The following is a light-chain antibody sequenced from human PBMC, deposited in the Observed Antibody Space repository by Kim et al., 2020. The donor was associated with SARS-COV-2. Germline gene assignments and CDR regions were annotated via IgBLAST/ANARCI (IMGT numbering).Light chain of an antibody. Sequence: SASVGDRVTITYRASQNINTWLAWYQQKPGKAPNLLIFDASSLRTGVPSRFSGDGSETEFTLTISSLQPDDFATYYCQQYNSFSTFGQGTKVDIK. CDR3: QQYNSFST. J-gene: IGKJ1*01. CDR2: DAS. V-gene: IGKV1-5*01. CDR1: QNINTW.